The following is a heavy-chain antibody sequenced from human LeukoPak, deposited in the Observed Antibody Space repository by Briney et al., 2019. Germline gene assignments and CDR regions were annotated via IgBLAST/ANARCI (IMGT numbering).Heavy chain of an antibody. J-gene: IGHJ4*02. CDR3: ARDKPFDY. V-gene: IGHV3-53*01. CDR2: IYSGGST. CDR1: GITVSTNY. Sequence: GGSLRLSCAASGITVSTNYMSWVRQAPGKGLEWVSIIYSGGSTYYADSVKGRFTISRDTLYLQMNSLRAEDTAVYYCARDKPFDYWGQGTLVTVSS.